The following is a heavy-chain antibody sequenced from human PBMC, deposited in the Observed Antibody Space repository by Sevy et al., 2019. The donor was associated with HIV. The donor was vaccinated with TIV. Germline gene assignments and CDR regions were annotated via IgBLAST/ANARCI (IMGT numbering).Heavy chain of an antibody. CDR2: IKQDGTDK. CDR3: ARALADWGGFHYSS. V-gene: IGHV3-7*01. J-gene: IGHJ4*02. CDR1: GFTFATYW. Sequence: GGSLRLSCAASGFTFATYWMTWVRQAPGEGLEWVAYIKQDGTDKYYIDSVKGRFTISRDNGKNSLYLHMSGLRAEDTAVYYCARALADWGGFHYSSWGRGTLVTVSS. D-gene: IGHD3-16*01.